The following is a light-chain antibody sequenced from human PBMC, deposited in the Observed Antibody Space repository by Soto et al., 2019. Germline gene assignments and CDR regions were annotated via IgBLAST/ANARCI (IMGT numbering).Light chain of an antibody. CDR2: KAS. Sequence: DIPMTQSPSTLSASLGDRVTITCRASQSIGDSLAWYQQRPGKAHNLLIYKASTLEGGVPSRFSGSGSGTQFTLTITSLQPDDFATYYCQFYNSYSRTFGQGTKVEVK. CDR3: QFYNSYSRT. CDR1: QSIGDS. V-gene: IGKV1-5*03. J-gene: IGKJ1*01.